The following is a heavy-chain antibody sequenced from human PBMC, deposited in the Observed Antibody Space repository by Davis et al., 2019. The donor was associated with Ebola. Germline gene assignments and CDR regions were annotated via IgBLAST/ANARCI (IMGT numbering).Heavy chain of an antibody. CDR1: GFTFSGSA. J-gene: IGHJ4*02. V-gene: IGHV3-73*01. D-gene: IGHD6-13*01. CDR3: TRAQQLDDY. CDR2: IRSKANSYAT. Sequence: GGSLRLSCAASGFTFSGSAMHWCRPSSVPFLYVFCRIRSKANSYATAYAASVKGRFTISRDDSKNTAYLQMNSLKTEDTAVYYCTRAQQLDDYWGQGTLVTVSS.